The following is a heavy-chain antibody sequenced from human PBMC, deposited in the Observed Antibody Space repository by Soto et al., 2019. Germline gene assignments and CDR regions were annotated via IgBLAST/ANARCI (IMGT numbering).Heavy chain of an antibody. CDR2: IYYSGST. D-gene: IGHD3-10*01. J-gene: IGHJ5*02. CDR1: GGSISSSSYY. Sequence: SETLSLTCTVSGGSISSSSYYWGWIRQPPGKGLEWIGKIYYSGSTYYNPSLKSRVTISVDTSKNQFSLKLSSVTAADTAVYYCARGDLRRSSSHWFDPCGQGTLVTVSS. CDR3: ARGDLRRSSSHWFDP. V-gene: IGHV4-39*01.